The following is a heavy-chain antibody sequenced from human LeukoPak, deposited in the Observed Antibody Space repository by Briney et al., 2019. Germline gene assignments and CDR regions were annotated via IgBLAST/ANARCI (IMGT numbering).Heavy chain of an antibody. Sequence: PGGSLRLSCAASGFTFNTYWMHWVRQAPGKGLVWVARINSDGSSTNNADSVKGRFTITRDNAKNTLYLQMNSLRAEDTAAYYCARTFSSSWYDWGQGTLVTVSS. CDR2: INSDGSST. J-gene: IGHJ4*02. D-gene: IGHD6-13*01. CDR1: GFTFNTYW. V-gene: IGHV3-74*01. CDR3: ARTFSSSWYD.